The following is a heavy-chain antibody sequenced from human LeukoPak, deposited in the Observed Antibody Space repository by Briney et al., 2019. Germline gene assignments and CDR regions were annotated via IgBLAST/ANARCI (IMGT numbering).Heavy chain of an antibody. CDR2: IDPSDSYT. V-gene: IGHV5-10-1*01. Sequence: GESLQISCKGSGYSFTSYWISWVRQMPGKGLEWMGRIDPSDSYTNYSPSFQGHVTISADKSISTAYLQWSSLKASDTAMYYCARHGTQNYDFWSGSYNWFDPWGQGTLVTVSS. J-gene: IGHJ5*02. D-gene: IGHD3-3*01. CDR3: ARHGTQNYDFWSGSYNWFDP. CDR1: GYSFTSYW.